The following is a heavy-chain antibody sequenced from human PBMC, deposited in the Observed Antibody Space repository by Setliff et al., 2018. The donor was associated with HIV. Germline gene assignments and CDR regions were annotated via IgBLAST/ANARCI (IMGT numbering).Heavy chain of an antibody. D-gene: IGHD2-21*01. CDR1: GFTFSSYW. CDR3: ARDGGWGLRGGVDV. Sequence: GESLKISCAASGFTFSSYWMHWVRQVPGKGLVWVSRINSDGHITTFADSVKGRFTISRDNAKNTLYLQMNSLTAGDTAVYYCARDGGWGLRGGVDVWGQGTMVTVSS. CDR2: INSDGHIT. J-gene: IGHJ3*01. V-gene: IGHV3-74*03.